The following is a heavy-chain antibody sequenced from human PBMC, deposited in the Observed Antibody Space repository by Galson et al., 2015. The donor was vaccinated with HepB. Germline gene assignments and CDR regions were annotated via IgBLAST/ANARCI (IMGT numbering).Heavy chain of an antibody. CDR3: ARDCRYSSSSGQWVVCSAFDI. CDR2: ISYDGSNR. CDR1: GFTFSSYA. J-gene: IGHJ3*02. D-gene: IGHD6-6*01. V-gene: IGHV3-30-3*01. Sequence: SLRLSCAASGFTFSSYAMHWVRQAPGKGLEWVAVISYDGSNRYYADSVKGRFTISRDNSKNTLYLQMNSLRAEDTAVYYCARDCRYSSSSGQWVVCSAFDIWGRGTMVTVSS.